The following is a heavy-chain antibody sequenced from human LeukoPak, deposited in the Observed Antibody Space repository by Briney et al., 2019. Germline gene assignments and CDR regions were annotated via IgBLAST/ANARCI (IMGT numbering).Heavy chain of an antibody. D-gene: IGHD3-10*01. Sequence: SETLSLTCAVYGGSFSGYYWSWIRKPPGKGLEWIGEINHSGSTNYNPSLKSRVTISVDTSKNQFSLKLSSVTAADTAVYYCARRGPPGLTMVRGVIPYYFDYWGQGTLVTVSS. CDR2: INHSGST. J-gene: IGHJ4*02. V-gene: IGHV4-34*01. CDR1: GGSFSGYY. CDR3: ARRGPPGLTMVRGVIPYYFDY.